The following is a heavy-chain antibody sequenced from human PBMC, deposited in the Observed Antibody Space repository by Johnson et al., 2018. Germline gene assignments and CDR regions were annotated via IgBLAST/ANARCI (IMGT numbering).Heavy chain of an antibody. Sequence: VQLVESGGGLVQPGGSRRLPCAASGFTFSDHYMDWVRQAPGEGLEWVGRSGNKAKSYTTEYAASVKGRFTITRDDSKNSLFLQMNSLKIDDTAVDYCARQTFDIVGATSGAGASDIWGQGTMVTVSS. CDR3: ARQTFDIVGATSGAGASDI. V-gene: IGHV3-72*01. CDR2: SGNKAKSYTT. CDR1: GFTFSDHY. J-gene: IGHJ3*02. D-gene: IGHD1-26*01.